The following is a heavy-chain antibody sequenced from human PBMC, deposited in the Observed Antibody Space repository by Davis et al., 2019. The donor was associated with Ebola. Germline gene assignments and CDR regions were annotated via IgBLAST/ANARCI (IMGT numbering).Heavy chain of an antibody. CDR3: ARPPYYYDSSGYSN. Sequence: GESLKISCAASGFTVSSNYMSWVRQAPGKGLERVSVIYSGGSTYYADSVKGRFTISRDNSKNTLYLQMNSLRAEDTAVYYCARPPYYYDSSGYSNWGQGTLVTVSS. CDR1: GFTVSSNY. J-gene: IGHJ4*02. D-gene: IGHD3-22*01. V-gene: IGHV3-66*04. CDR2: IYSGGST.